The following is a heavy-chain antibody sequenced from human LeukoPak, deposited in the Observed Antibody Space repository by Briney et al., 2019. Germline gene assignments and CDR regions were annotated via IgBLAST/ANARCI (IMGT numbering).Heavy chain of an antibody. D-gene: IGHD5-24*01. CDR2: IYSGGST. J-gene: IGHJ6*03. V-gene: IGHV3-53*01. CDR1: GFTVSSNY. Sequence: PGGSLRLSCAASGFTVSSNYVTWVRQAPGKGLEWVSVIYSGGSTYYADSVKGRFTISRDNSKNTLYLQMNSLRAEDTAVYYCARGWRWLQLSGDYYYMDVWGKGTTVTVSS. CDR3: ARGWRWLQLSGDYYYMDV.